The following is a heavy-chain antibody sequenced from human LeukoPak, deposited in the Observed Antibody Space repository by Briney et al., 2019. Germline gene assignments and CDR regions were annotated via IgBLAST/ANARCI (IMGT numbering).Heavy chain of an antibody. CDR1: GGSISSGDYY. V-gene: IGHV4-61*08. CDR3: ARSSSWYGWFDP. D-gene: IGHD6-13*01. CDR2: IYYSGST. Sequence: PSQTLSLTCTVSGGSISSGDYYWSWIRQPPGKGLEWIGYIYYSGSTNYNPSLKSRVTISVDTSKNQFSLKLSSVTAADTAVYYCARSSSWYGWFDPWGQGTLVTVSS. J-gene: IGHJ5*02.